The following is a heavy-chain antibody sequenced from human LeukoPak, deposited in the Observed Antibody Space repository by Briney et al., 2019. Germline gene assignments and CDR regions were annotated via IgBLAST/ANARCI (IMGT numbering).Heavy chain of an antibody. D-gene: IGHD3-22*01. V-gene: IGHV4-38-2*01. Sequence: SETLSLTCAVSHYSISSGYSWGWIRQPPEKGLEWIGSIYHSGSAYYNPSLKSRVTISVDTSKNQFSLKLSSVTAADTAVYYCARGASMIVVVPYYFDYWGQGTLVTVSS. CDR1: HYSISSGYS. CDR2: IYHSGSA. CDR3: ARGASMIVVVPYYFDY. J-gene: IGHJ4*02.